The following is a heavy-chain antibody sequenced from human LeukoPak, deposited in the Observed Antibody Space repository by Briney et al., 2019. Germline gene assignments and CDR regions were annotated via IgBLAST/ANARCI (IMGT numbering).Heavy chain of an antibody. CDR2: IYNSGST. J-gene: IGHJ5*02. V-gene: IGHV4-59*01. Sequence: SETLSLTCTVSGGSISSYYWSWIRQPPGKGLEWIGYIYNSGSTNYTPSLKTRVTISVDTSKNQFSLNLSSVTAADTAVYYCARENSYISSPSFDPWGQGTLVTVSS. CDR1: GGSISSYY. D-gene: IGHD6-13*01. CDR3: ARENSYISSPSFDP.